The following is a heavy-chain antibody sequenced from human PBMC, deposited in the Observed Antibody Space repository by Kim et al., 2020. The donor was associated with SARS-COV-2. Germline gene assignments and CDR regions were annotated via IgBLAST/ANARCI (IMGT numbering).Heavy chain of an antibody. V-gene: IGHV3-30*18. Sequence: GGSLRLSCAASGFTFNTYGMHWFRQAPGKGLEWVAVISYDGSNKYYADSVKGRFTISRDNSKNTLYLQMNSLRIEDTAVYYCAKTFSGCYFGYDYWGQGTRVTVS. CDR1: GFTFNTYG. CDR2: ISYDGSNK. CDR3: AKTFSGCYFGYDY. D-gene: IGHD1-26*01. J-gene: IGHJ4*02.